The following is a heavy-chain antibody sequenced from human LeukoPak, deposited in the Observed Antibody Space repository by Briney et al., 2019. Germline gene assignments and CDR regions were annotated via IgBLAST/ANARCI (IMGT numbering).Heavy chain of an antibody. CDR2: INHSGST. J-gene: IGHJ4*02. CDR1: GFTFSNCA. CDR3: ATDYDFWSGSFDY. D-gene: IGHD3-3*01. Sequence: GSLRLSCAASGFTFSNCAMTWVRQPPGKGLEWIGEINHSGSTNYNPSLKSRVTISVDTSKNQFSLKLSSVTAADTAVYYCATDYDFWSGSFDYWGQGTLVTVSS. V-gene: IGHV4-34*08.